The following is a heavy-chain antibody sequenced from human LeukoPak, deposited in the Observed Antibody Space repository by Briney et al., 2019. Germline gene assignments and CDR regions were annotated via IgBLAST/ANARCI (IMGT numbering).Heavy chain of an antibody. CDR1: GGSISSSSYY. CDR2: IYYSGST. V-gene: IGHV4-39*07. D-gene: IGHD2-15*01. Sequence: SETLSLTCTVSGGSISSSSYYWGWIRQPPGKGLEWIGSIYYSGSTYYNPSLKSRVTISVDTSKNQFSLKLSSVTAADTAVYYCARDIGGAYFHWGQGTLVTVSS. J-gene: IGHJ4*02. CDR3: ARDIGGAYFH.